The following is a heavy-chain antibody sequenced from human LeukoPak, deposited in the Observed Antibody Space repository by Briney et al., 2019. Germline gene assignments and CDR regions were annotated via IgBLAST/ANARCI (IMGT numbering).Heavy chain of an antibody. CDR1: GYTFTSYA. V-gene: IGHV1-46*01. J-gene: IGHJ4*02. D-gene: IGHD3-10*01. CDR3: ARDRESLASYFDY. Sequence: APVKVSCKASGYTFTSYAMNWVRQAPGQGLEWMGIINPSGGSTSYAQKFQGRVTMTRDTSTSTVYMELSSLRSEDTAVYYCARDRESLASYFDYWGQGTLVTVSS. CDR2: INPSGGST.